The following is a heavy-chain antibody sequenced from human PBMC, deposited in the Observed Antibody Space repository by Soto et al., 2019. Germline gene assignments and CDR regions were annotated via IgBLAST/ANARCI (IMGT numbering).Heavy chain of an antibody. D-gene: IGHD4-17*01. CDR1: GGSISSYY. J-gene: IGHJ2*01. Sequence: SETLSLTCTVSGGSISSYYWSWIRQPPGKGLEWIGYIYYSGSTNYNPSLKSRVTISVDTSKNQFSLKLSSVTAADTAVYYCARDYDYGGNSDWYFDLWGRGTLVT. CDR3: ARDYDYGGNSDWYFDL. V-gene: IGHV4-59*01. CDR2: IYYSGST.